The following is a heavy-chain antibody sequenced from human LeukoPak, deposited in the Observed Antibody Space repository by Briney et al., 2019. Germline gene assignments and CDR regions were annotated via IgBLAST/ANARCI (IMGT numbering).Heavy chain of an antibody. D-gene: IGHD6-6*01. Sequence: SETLSLTCSVSGGSISSYYWSWIRQPPGKGLEWIGYIYYSGSTNYNPSLKSRVTMSVDTSKNQFSLKLSSVTAADTAVYYCARAPFVEYNTAFFVWGQGTLVTVSS. J-gene: IGHJ4*02. CDR3: ARAPFVEYNTAFFV. CDR1: GGSISSYY. V-gene: IGHV4-59*08. CDR2: IYYSGST.